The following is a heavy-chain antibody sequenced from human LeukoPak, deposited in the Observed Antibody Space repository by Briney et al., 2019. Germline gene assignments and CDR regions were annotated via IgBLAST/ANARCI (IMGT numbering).Heavy chain of an antibody. CDR2: IYRGGAT. CDR1: EFSVSSNY. Sequence: PGRSLRLSCALSEFSVSSNYMNWVRQAPWKGLEWDSGIYRGGATYYADSVRGRFTISRDNSKNMVSLQMTSVGAEDTAVYYCARGRFSGPDDYWGQGTLVTVSS. V-gene: IGHV3-53*01. D-gene: IGHD6-19*01. J-gene: IGHJ4*02. CDR3: ARGRFSGPDDY.